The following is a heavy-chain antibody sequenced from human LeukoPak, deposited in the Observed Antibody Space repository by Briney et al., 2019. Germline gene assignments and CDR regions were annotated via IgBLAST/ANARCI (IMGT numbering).Heavy chain of an antibody. CDR3: ARDAQVDCSSTSCYRGYYYYMDV. V-gene: IGHV3-23*01. D-gene: IGHD2-2*02. J-gene: IGHJ6*03. CDR2: ISGSGGNT. Sequence: GGSLRLSCAASGFTFSTYAMSWVRQAPGKGLEWVSAISGSGGNTYYADSVKGRFTISRDNSENTLYLQMNSLRAEDTAVYYCARDAQVDCSSTSCYRGYYYYMDVWGKGTTVTVSS. CDR1: GFTFSTYA.